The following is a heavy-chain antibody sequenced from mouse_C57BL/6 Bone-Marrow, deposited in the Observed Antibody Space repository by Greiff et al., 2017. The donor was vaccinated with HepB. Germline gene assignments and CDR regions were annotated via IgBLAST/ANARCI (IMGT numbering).Heavy chain of an antibody. CDR1: GYSITSGYY. D-gene: IGHD2-1*01. V-gene: IGHV3-6*01. CDR2: ISYDGSN. Sequence: EVKLMESGPGLVKPSQSLSLTCSVTGYSITSGYYWNWIRQFPGNKLEWMGYISYDGSNNYNPSLKNRISITRDTSKNQFFLKLNSVTTEDTATYYCARESPYGNYFDYWGQGTTLTVSS. CDR3: ARESPYGNYFDY. J-gene: IGHJ2*01.